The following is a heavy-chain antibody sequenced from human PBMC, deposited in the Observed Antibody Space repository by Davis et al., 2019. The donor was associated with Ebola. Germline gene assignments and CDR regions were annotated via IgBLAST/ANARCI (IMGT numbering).Heavy chain of an antibody. Sequence: SETPSLTCTVSGGSISSYYWSWIRQPPGKGLEWIGNIYYSGSTNYNPSLKSRVTISVDTSKNQFSLKLGSVTAADTAVYYCARESWEGELDYWGQGTLVTVSS. CDR1: GGSISSYY. V-gene: IGHV4-59*12. CDR2: IYYSGST. D-gene: IGHD6-13*01. CDR3: ARESWEGELDY. J-gene: IGHJ4*02.